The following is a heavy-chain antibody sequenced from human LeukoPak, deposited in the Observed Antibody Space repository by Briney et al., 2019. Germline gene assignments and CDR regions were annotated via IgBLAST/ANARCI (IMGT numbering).Heavy chain of an antibody. D-gene: IGHD6-13*01. CDR1: GYTFTGYY. CDR2: INPNNGGT. J-gene: IGHJ3*02. CDR3: ARQAAAGTRGAFDI. V-gene: IGHV1-2*02. Sequence: ASVKVSCKASGYTFTGYYMHWVRQAPGQGLEWMGWINPNNGGTNYAQNFQGRVTMTRDTSISTAYMELSRLKSDDTAVYYCARQAAAGTRGAFDIWGQGTMVTVSS.